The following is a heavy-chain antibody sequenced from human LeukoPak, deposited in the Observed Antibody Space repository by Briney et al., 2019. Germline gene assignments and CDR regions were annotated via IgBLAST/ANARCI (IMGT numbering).Heavy chain of an antibody. CDR3: ARDTTPYFVVVPAAMVGAFDI. CDR2: INPNSGGT. D-gene: IGHD2-2*01. V-gene: IGHV1-2*02. J-gene: IGHJ3*02. Sequence: ASVKVSCKASGYTFTGYYMHWVRQAPGQGLEWMGWINPNSGGTNYAQKLQGRVTMTTDTSTSTAYMELRSLRSDDTAVYYCARDTTPYFVVVPAAMVGAFDIWGQGTMVTVSS. CDR1: GYTFTGYY.